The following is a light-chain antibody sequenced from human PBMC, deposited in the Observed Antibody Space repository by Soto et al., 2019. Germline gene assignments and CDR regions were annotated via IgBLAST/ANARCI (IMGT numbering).Light chain of an antibody. CDR1: SSDVGGYNY. J-gene: IGLJ2*01. V-gene: IGLV2-11*01. Sequence: QSALTQPRSVSGSPGQAVTISCTGTSSDVGGYNYVSWYQQHPGKAPKLMIYDVSKRTSGVPDRFSGSKSGNTASLTISGLQAEDEADYYCGSYAGSYTVVFGGGTKLTVL. CDR2: DVS. CDR3: GSYAGSYTVV.